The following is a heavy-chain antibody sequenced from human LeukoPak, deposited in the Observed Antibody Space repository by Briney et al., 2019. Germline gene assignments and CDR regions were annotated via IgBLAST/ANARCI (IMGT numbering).Heavy chain of an antibody. J-gene: IGHJ6*04. D-gene: IGHD3-10*02. CDR2: ISSSSSVI. Sequence: PGGSLRLSCAASGFTFSSYSMNWVRQTPGKGLEWVSYISSSSSVIYYADSVKGRFTISRDNAKNSLYLQMSSLRAEDTAVYYCAELGITMIGGVWGKGTTVTISS. CDR1: GFTFSSYS. CDR3: AELGITMIGGV. V-gene: IGHV3-48*01.